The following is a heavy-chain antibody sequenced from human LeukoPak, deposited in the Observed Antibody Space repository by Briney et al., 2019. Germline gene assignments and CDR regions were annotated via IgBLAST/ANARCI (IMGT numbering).Heavy chain of an antibody. CDR2: ISSSGSYI. Sequence: GGSLRLSCAASGFTFSSYSMNWVRQAPGKGLEWVSSISSSGSYIYYADSVKGRFTISRDNAKNSLYLQMNSLRAEDTAVYYCARDFKTLYYFDYWGQGTLVTVSS. CDR1: GFTFSSYS. V-gene: IGHV3-21*01. CDR3: ARDFKTLYYFDY. J-gene: IGHJ4*02.